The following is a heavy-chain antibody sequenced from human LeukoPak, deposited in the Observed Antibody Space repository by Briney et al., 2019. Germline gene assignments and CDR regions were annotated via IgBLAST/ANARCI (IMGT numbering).Heavy chain of an antibody. CDR2: ISGSGGST. D-gene: IGHD6-19*01. V-gene: IGHV3-23*01. CDR1: GFTFSGYA. Sequence: GGSLRLSCAASGFTFSGYAMSWVRQAPGKGLEWVSAISGSGGSTYYADSVKGRFTISRDNSKNTLYLQMNSLRAEDTAVYYCAKDASGWYGESYYFDYWGQGTLVTVSS. J-gene: IGHJ4*02. CDR3: AKDASGWYGESYYFDY.